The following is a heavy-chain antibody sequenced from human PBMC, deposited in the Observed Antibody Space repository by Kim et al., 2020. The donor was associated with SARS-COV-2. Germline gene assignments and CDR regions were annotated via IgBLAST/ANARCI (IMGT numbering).Heavy chain of an antibody. V-gene: IGHV4-59*13. CDR1: GGSISSYY. Sequence: SETLSLTCTVSGGSISSYYWSWIRQPPGKGLEWIGYIYYSGSTNYNPSLKSRVTISVDTSKNQFSLKLSSVTAADTAVYYCARDGVTYYYDSSGSSQVLSYWYFDLWGRGTLVTVSS. CDR2: IYYSGST. J-gene: IGHJ2*01. D-gene: IGHD3-22*01. CDR3: ARDGVTYYYDSSGSSQVLSYWYFDL.